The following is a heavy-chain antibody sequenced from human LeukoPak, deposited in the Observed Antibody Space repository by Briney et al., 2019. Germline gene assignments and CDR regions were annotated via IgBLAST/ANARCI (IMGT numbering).Heavy chain of an antibody. CDR1: GFTXXSYS. J-gene: IGHJ4*02. CDR2: ISSSSSTI. D-gene: IGHD3-10*01. V-gene: IGHV3-48*01. Sequence: GFTXXSYSMNWVRQAPGKGLEWVSYISSSSSTIYYADSVKGRFTISRDNAKNSLYLQMNSLRAEDTAVYYCASPGSGASLDFWGQGTLVTVSS. CDR3: ASPGSGASLDF.